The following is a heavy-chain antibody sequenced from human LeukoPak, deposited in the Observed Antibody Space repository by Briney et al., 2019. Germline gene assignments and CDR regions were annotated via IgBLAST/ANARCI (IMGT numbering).Heavy chain of an antibody. CDR1: GGSVNSGRYY. CDR2: IYTSGST. CDR3: ARDDFDYNDLVSVIHI. Sequence: SQTLSLTCTVSGGSVNSGRYYWSWIRQPAGKGLEWIGRIYTSGSTNYNPSLKSRVTMSVDTSKNQFSLRLSSVTAADTAVYYCARDDFDYNDLVSVIHIWGQGTMVTVSS. J-gene: IGHJ3*02. V-gene: IGHV4-61*02. D-gene: IGHD3-3*01.